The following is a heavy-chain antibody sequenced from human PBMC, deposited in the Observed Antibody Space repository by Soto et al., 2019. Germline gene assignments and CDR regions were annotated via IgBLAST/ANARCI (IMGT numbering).Heavy chain of an antibody. CDR1: GFTFSSYA. CDR2: ISGSGGST. CDR3: AKTIVATIQPGYFDY. V-gene: IGHV3-23*01. D-gene: IGHD5-12*01. J-gene: IGHJ4*02. Sequence: PGGSLRLSCAASGFTFSSYAMSWVRQAPGKGLEWVSAISGSGGSTYYADSVKGRFTISRDNSKNTLYLQMNSLRAEDTAVYYCAKTIVATIQPGYFDYWGQGTLVTVSS.